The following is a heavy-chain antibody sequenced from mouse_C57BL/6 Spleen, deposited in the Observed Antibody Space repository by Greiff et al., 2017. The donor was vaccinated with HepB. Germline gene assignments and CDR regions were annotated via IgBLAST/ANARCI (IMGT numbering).Heavy chain of an antibody. V-gene: IGHV5-9*01. D-gene: IGHD2-4*01. J-gene: IGHJ3*01. CDR2: ISGGGGNT. CDR1: GFTFSSYT. CDR3: ARGDYDWFAY. Sequence: EVNLVESGGGLVKPGGSLKLSCAASGFTFSSYTMSWVRQTPEKRLEWVATISGGGGNTYYPDSVKGRFTISRDNAKNTLYLQMSSLRSEDTALYYCARGDYDWFAYWGQGTLVTVSA.